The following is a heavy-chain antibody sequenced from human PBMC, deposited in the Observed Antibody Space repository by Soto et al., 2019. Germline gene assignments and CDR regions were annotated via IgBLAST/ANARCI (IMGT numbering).Heavy chain of an antibody. D-gene: IGHD2-8*01. CDR3: ARDLRFSSTNYFDF. Sequence: GGSLRLSCTASGFLFTDYDMSGIRQPPGKGLEWLAYIDGSSDYTNSADSVKGRFTISRDNAKNSVFLQMNNLRADDTAVYYCARDLRFSSTNYFDFWGRGTLVTAPQ. V-gene: IGHV3-11*06. J-gene: IGHJ4*02. CDR2: IDGSSDYT. CDR1: GFLFTDYD.